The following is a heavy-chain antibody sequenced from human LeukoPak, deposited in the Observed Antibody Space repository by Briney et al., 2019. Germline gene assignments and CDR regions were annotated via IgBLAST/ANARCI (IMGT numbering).Heavy chain of an antibody. J-gene: IGHJ4*02. V-gene: IGHV4-34*01. Sequence: SETLSLTCSVSGGSFSRSYWSWIRQPPGKGLEWIGEINHSGSTNYNPSLKSRVTISVDTSKNQFSLKLSSVTAADTAVYYCARNLGYFAYYFDYWGQGTLVTVSS. CDR2: INHSGST. CDR1: GGSFSRSY. D-gene: IGHD3-9*01. CDR3: ARNLGYFAYYFDY.